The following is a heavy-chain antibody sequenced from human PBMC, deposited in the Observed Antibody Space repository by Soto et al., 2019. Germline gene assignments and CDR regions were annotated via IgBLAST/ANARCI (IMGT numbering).Heavy chain of an antibody. D-gene: IGHD1-7*01. CDR1: GYTFTSYD. CDR3: AGDLNWNYGAQYYHGMDV. V-gene: IGHV1-8*01. J-gene: IGHJ6*02. Sequence: QVQLVQSGAEVKKPGASVKVSCKASGYTFTSYDINWVRQATGQGLEWRGWMNPNSGNTGYSQKFQGRISMTRDTSISTDYMDLSSLRTDDTAVYYCAGDLNWNYGAQYYHGMDVWGQGTTVTVSS. CDR2: MNPNSGNT.